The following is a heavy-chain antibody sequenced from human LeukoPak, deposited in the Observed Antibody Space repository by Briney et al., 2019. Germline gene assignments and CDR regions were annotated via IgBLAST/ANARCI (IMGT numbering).Heavy chain of an antibody. J-gene: IGHJ3*02. Sequence: GGSLRLSCAASGFTFSSYGMHWVRQAPGKGLEWVAFIRYDGSNKYYADSVKGRFTISRDNSKNTLYLQMNSLRAEDTAVYYCAKLPMVRGVTQNAFDIWGQGTMVTASS. V-gene: IGHV3-30*02. CDR1: GFTFSSYG. CDR3: AKLPMVRGVTQNAFDI. CDR2: IRYDGSNK. D-gene: IGHD3-10*01.